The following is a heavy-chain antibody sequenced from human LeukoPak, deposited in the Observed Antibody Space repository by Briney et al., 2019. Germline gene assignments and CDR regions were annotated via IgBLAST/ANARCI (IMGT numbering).Heavy chain of an antibody. J-gene: IGHJ5*02. CDR2: ISHEGSIE. Sequence: GRSLRLSCAASGFTFNSYAMHCVRQAPGKGLEWVAFISHEGSIEYSADSVKGRFTISRDNYKNTLYLQMNSLRAEDTAVYYCARDSNSSGRGWFDPWGQGALVTVSS. CDR1: GFTFNSYA. CDR3: ARDSNSSGRGWFDP. D-gene: IGHD6-19*01. V-gene: IGHV3-30-3*01.